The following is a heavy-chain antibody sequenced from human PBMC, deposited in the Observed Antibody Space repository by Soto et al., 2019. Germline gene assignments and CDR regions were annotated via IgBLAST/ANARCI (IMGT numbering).Heavy chain of an antibody. V-gene: IGHV3-9*01. D-gene: IGHD6-13*01. CDR1: GFTFDDYA. CDR3: ATALYGSSSSPIDF. J-gene: IGHJ4*02. CDR2: ITWNSVYT. Sequence: EVQLVESGGGLVQPGRSLRLSCAASGFTFDDYAMHWVRQAPGKGLEWVSYITWNSVYTGYADSVKGRFTISRDNANNSLYLHMNSLKPEDTAFYCCATALYGSSSSPIDFWGQGTLVTVSS.